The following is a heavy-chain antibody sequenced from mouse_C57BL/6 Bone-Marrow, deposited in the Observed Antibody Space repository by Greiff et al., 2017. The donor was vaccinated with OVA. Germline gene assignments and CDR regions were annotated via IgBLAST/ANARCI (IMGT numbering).Heavy chain of an antibody. J-gene: IGHJ4*01. CDR1: GYTFTDHT. CDR2: IYPRDGST. V-gene: IGHV1-78*01. D-gene: IGHD1-1*01. Sequence: VQRVESDAELVKPGASVKISCKVSGYTFTDHTIHWMKQRPEQGLEWIGYIYPRDGSTKYNEKFKGKATLTEDKSSSTAYMQLNSLTSEDSAVYVGAKDVITTVVAPNYYAMDYWGQGTSVTVSS. CDR3: AKDVITTVVAPNYYAMDY.